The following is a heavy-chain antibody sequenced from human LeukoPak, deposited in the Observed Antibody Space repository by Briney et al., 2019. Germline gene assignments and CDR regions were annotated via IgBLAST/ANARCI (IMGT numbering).Heavy chain of an antibody. CDR2: IRTDST. D-gene: IGHD1-1*01. V-gene: IGHV3-23*01. J-gene: IGHJ4*02. CDR3: AKVNWNDVDSDC. CDR1: GLTSSGFP. Sequence: PGRSMRLSCAASGLTSSGFPMSWVRQAPGKGLEWVSAIRTDSTFYVDSVKGRFTISRDKSKNTVYLQMNSLRAEDTAIYYCAKVNWNDVDSDCWGQGTLVTVSS.